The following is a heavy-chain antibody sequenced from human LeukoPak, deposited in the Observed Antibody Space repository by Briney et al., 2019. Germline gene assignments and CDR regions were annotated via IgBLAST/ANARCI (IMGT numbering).Heavy chain of an antibody. V-gene: IGHV3-7*01. Sequence: GGSLRLSCAASGFTFSSYWMRWVRQAPGKGLEWVANIKQDGSEKYYVDSVKGRFTISRDNAKNSLYLQMNSLRAEDTAVYYCARALDILTGYSPSGYWSQGTLVTVSS. J-gene: IGHJ4*02. D-gene: IGHD3-9*01. CDR3: ARALDILTGYSPSGY. CDR2: IKQDGSEK. CDR1: GFTFSSYW.